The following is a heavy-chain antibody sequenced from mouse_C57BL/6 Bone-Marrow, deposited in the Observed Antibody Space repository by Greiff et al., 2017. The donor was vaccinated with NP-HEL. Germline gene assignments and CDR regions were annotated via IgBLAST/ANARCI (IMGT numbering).Heavy chain of an antibody. V-gene: IGHV1-26*01. CDR2: LNPNNGGT. Sequence: VQLQQSGPELVKPGASVKISCKASGYTFTDYYMNWVKQSHGKSLEWIGDLNPNNGGTSYNQKFKGKATLTVAKSSSTAYMELRSLTSEYSAVYYCARWRIGPDDYDGRWGQGTLVTVSS. CDR3: ARWRIGPDDYDGR. CDR1: GYTFTDYY. D-gene: IGHD2-4*01. J-gene: IGHJ3*02.